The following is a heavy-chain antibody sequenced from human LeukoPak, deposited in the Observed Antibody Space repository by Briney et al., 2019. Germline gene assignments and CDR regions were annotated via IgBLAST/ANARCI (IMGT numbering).Heavy chain of an antibody. Sequence: GGSLRLSCAASGFTFSSNYMSWVRQAPGKGLEWVSVIYSGGSTYYADSVKGRFTISRDNSENTLYLQMNSLRAEDTAVYYCAYSSGYYYSFDYWGQGTLVTVSS. V-gene: IGHV3-53*01. CDR3: AYSSGYYYSFDY. J-gene: IGHJ4*02. CDR1: GFTFSSNY. CDR2: IYSGGST. D-gene: IGHD3-22*01.